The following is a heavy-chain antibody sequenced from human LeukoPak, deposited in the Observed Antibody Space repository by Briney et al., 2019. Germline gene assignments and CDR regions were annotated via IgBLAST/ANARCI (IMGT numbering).Heavy chain of an antibody. CDR3: ARGDDSGYYDYFDY. Sequence: GGSLRLSCAASGFTVDSNYLSWVRQAPGKGLEWVSTIYTGGNTYYAASVKGRFTISRDFSKNTVFLHMYSLRAEDTAMYYCARGDDSGYYDYFDYWGQGALVTVSS. V-gene: IGHV3-53*01. CDR1: GFTVDSNY. CDR2: IYTGGNT. J-gene: IGHJ4*02. D-gene: IGHD3-22*01.